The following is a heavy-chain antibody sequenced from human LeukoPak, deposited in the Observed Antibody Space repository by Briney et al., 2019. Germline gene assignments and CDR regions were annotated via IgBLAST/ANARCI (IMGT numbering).Heavy chain of an antibody. D-gene: IGHD3-10*01. CDR3: ARDEYSYGGRTHPYFFDY. CDR1: GFTFSSYG. CDR2: IYYSGST. Sequence: GSLRLSCAASGFTFSSYGMSWIRQPPGKGLEWIGSIYYSGSTYYNPSLKSRVTISVDTSKNQFSLKLTSVAAADTAMYYCARDEYSYGGRTHPYFFDYWGQGTLVTVSS. V-gene: IGHV4-39*07. J-gene: IGHJ4*02.